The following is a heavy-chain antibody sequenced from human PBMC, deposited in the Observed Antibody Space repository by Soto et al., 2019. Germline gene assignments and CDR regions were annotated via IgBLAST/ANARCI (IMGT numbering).Heavy chain of an antibody. D-gene: IGHD1-20*01. CDR1: GFTFSSYA. J-gene: IGHJ3*02. Sequence: GGSLRLSCAASGFTFSSYAMSWVRQAPGKGLEWVSAISGSGGSTYYADSVKGRFTISRDNSKNTLYLQMNSLRAEDTAVYYCAEQLYNWNGKYDAFDIWGQGTMVTVSS. CDR2: ISGSGGST. CDR3: AEQLYNWNGKYDAFDI. V-gene: IGHV3-23*01.